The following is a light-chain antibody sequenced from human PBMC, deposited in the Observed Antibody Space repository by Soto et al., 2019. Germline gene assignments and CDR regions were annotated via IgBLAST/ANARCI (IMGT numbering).Light chain of an antibody. J-gene: IGKJ5*01. CDR3: QQYGSSIPIT. Sequence: TPSPSTLPASVGDRVTITCRASQSVSAWLAWYQQKPGQAPRVLIYGASRRATGIPDRFSGSGSGTEFTLTISRLEPEDFAVYYCQQYGSSIPITFGQGTRLENK. V-gene: IGKV3-20*01. CDR1: QSVSAW. CDR2: GAS.